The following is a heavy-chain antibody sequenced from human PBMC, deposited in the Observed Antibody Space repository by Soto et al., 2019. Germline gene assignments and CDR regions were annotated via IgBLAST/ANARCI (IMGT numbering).Heavy chain of an antibody. Sequence: GGSLRLSCAASGFTFSSYAMHRVRQAPGKGLEWVAVISYDGSNKYYADSVKGRFTISRDNSKNTLYLQMNSLRAEDTAVYYCARGPPPELELRRYYYYGMDVWGQGTTVTVSS. V-gene: IGHV3-30-3*01. CDR3: ARGPPPELELRRYYYYGMDV. J-gene: IGHJ6*02. CDR1: GFTFSSYA. CDR2: ISYDGSNK. D-gene: IGHD1-7*01.